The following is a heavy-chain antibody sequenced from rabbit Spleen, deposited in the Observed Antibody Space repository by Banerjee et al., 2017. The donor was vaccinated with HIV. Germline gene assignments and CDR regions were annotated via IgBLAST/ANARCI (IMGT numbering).Heavy chain of an antibody. CDR1: GFDFSSYG. Sequence: QEQLVESGGGLVQPGGSLKLSCKASGFDFSSYGVSWVRQAPGKGLEWIGYIDPVFGITYYANWVNGRFTISSHNAQNTLFLQLNSLTAADTATYFCARDTGSSFSSYGMDLWGPGTLVTVS. V-gene: IGHV1S47*01. J-gene: IGHJ6*01. CDR3: ARDTGSSFSSYGMDL. D-gene: IGHD8-1*01. CDR2: IDPVFGIT.